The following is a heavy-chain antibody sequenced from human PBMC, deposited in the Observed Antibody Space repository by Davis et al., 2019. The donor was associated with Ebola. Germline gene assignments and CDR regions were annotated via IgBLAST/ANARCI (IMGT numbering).Heavy chain of an antibody. V-gene: IGHV4-59*12. CDR3: ARDEVPSETIV. Sequence: MPGGSLRLSCTVSGGSISSYYWSWIRQPPGKGLEWIGYIYYSGSTNYNPSLKSRVTISVDTSKNQFSRKLSSVTAADTAVYYCARDEVPSETIVWGQGTLVTVSS. D-gene: IGHD3-16*02. CDR2: IYYSGST. J-gene: IGHJ4*02. CDR1: GGSISSYY.